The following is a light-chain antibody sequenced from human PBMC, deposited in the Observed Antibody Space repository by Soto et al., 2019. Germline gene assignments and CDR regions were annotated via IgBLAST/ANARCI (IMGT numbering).Light chain of an antibody. J-gene: IGKJ4*01. CDR1: QSVSSSS. V-gene: IGKV3-20*01. CDR2: GAS. Sequence: EIVLTQSPGTLSLSPGERATLSCRASQSVSSSSLAWYQQIPGQAPMLLIYGASRRTTAIPDRFSGCGSGTDFTLTIRRLEPEDVAVYYCHQYGSSVTFGRGTKVEIK. CDR3: HQYGSSVT.